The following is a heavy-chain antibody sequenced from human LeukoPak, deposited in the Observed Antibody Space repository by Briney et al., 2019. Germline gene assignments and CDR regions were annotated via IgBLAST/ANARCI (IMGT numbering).Heavy chain of an antibody. CDR3: ARHEYSSSPYYYYYMDV. D-gene: IGHD6-6*01. Sequence: SETLSLTCAVSGGSISTYYWSWIRQPAGKGLEWIGRIHTSGTTNYNPSLKSRVTISVDTSKNQFSLKLSSVTAADTAVYYCARHEYSSSPYYYYYMDVWGKGTTVTVSS. J-gene: IGHJ6*03. V-gene: IGHV4-4*07. CDR2: IHTSGTT. CDR1: GGSISTYY.